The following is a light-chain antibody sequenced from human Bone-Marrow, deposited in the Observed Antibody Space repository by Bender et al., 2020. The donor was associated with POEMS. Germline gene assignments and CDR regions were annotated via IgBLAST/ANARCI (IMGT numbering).Light chain of an antibody. J-gene: IGLJ3*02. CDR2: EGS. CDR3: CSYAGTNTWV. Sequence: QSALTQPASVSGSPGQSITISCTGISSDVGSYNLVSWYQQHPGKAPQLMIYEGSKRPSGVSNRFSGSKSGNTASLTISGLQADDEADYYCCSYAGTNTWVFGGGTKLTVL. CDR1: SSDVGSYNL. V-gene: IGLV2-23*01.